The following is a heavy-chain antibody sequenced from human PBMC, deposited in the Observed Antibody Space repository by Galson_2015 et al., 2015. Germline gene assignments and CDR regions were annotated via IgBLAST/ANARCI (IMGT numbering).Heavy chain of an antibody. Sequence: CAVSGGSISSSNWWSWVRQPPGKGLEWIGEIYHSGSTNYNPSLKSRVTISVDKSKNQFSLKLSSVTAADTAVYYCARVSGIYDFWSGYPTLDYFDYWGQGTLVTVSS. D-gene: IGHD3-3*01. CDR2: IYHSGST. J-gene: IGHJ4*02. CDR3: ARVSGIYDFWSGYPTLDYFDY. CDR1: GGSISSSNW. V-gene: IGHV4-4*02.